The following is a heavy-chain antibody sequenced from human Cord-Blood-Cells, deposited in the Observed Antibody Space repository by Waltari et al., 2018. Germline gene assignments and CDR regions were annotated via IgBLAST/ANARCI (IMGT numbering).Heavy chain of an antibody. J-gene: IGHJ5*02. V-gene: IGHV3-33*01. D-gene: IGHD3-3*01. CDR1: GFTFSSYG. Sequence: QVQLVESGGGVVQPGRSLRLSCAASGFTFSSYGMHWVRQAPGKGQEWVAVIWYDGSNKYYADAVKGRFTISRDNSKNTLYLQMNSLRAEDTAVYYCARSPTPPDYDFWSGYYTHNWFDPWGQGTLVTVSS. CDR3: ARSPTPPDYDFWSGYYTHNWFDP. CDR2: IWYDGSNK.